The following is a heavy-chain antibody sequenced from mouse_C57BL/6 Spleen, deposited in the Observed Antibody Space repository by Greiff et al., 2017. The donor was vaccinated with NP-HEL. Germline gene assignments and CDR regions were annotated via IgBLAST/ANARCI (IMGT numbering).Heavy chain of an antibody. J-gene: IGHJ2*01. Sequence: VQLQQSGTVLARPGASVKMSCKTSGYTFTSYWMHWVKQRPGQGLEWIGAIYPGNSDTSYNQKFKGKAKLTAVTSASTAYMELSSLTNEDSAVYYCTPLYGYDDFDYWGQGTTLTVSS. V-gene: IGHV1-5*01. D-gene: IGHD2-2*01. CDR1: GYTFTSYW. CDR3: TPLYGYDDFDY. CDR2: IYPGNSDT.